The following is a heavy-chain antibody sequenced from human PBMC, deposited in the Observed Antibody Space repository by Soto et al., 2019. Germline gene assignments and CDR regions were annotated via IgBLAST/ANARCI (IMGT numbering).Heavy chain of an antibody. Sequence: SETLSLTCTVSGGSISSGDYYWSWIRQSPGKGLEWIGYIYYSGSTYYNPSLKSRVTISVDTSKNQFSLKLSSVTAADTAVYYCARAPGDCSSTSCYSDYYYYGMDVWGQGTTVTVSS. D-gene: IGHD2-2*02. CDR3: ARAPGDCSSTSCYSDYYYYGMDV. J-gene: IGHJ6*02. CDR1: GGSISSGDYY. CDR2: IYYSGST. V-gene: IGHV4-30-4*01.